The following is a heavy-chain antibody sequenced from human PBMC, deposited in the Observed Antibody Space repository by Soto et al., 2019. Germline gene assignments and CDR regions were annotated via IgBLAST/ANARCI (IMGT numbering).Heavy chain of an antibody. D-gene: IGHD2-2*01. CDR2: ISSSSSTI. J-gene: IGHJ3*02. CDR3: ACRLSQLLVSHDAFDI. CDR1: GFTFSSYS. V-gene: IGHV3-48*01. Sequence: EVQLVESGGGLVQPGGSLRLSCAASGFTFSSYSMNWVRQAPGKGLEWVSYISSSSSTIYYADSVKGRFTISRDNAKNSLYLQMNSLRAEDTAVYYCACRLSQLLVSHDAFDIWGQGTMVTVSS.